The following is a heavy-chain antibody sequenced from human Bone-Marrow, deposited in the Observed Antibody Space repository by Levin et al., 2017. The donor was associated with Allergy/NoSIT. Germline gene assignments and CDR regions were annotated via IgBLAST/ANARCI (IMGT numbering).Heavy chain of an antibody. Sequence: QTLSLTCTFSGFSLRSSGMCVSWIRQPPGKALEWLARIDWEDDKFYSTSLKTRLSISKDTSKNQVVLTMTKMDAADTATYYCARVRADTRSWSDDYWGQGILVTVSS. D-gene: IGHD5-18*01. CDR1: GFSLRSSGMC. CDR3: ARVRADTRSWSDDY. V-gene: IGHV2-70*16. CDR2: IDWEDDK. J-gene: IGHJ4*02.